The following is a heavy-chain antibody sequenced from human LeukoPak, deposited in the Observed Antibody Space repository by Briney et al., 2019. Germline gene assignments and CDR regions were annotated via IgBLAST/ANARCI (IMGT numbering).Heavy chain of an antibody. CDR2: IYYSGST. CDR3: ARHEITSSNAFDV. V-gene: IGHV4-59*08. Sequence: SETLSLTCSVSGGSMSRYYWSWIRQPPGQGLEWIGYIYYSGSTNYSPSPKSRVIMSVDTSSKQFSLKLDSVTAADTAVYYCARHEITSSNAFDVWGQGTMVTVSS. J-gene: IGHJ3*01. D-gene: IGHD6-6*01. CDR1: GGSMSRYY.